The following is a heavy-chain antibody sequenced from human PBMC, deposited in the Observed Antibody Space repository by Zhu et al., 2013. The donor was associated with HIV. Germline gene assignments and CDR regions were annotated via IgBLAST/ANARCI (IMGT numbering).Heavy chain of an antibody. D-gene: IGHD1-26*01. CDR3: AALHSGSQEHDY. J-gene: IGHJ4*02. CDR2: IVVGSSNT. Sequence: QLVQSGPEVKKPGTSVKVSCKASGFTFTSSAVQWVRQARGQRLEWIGWIVVGSSNTNYAQKFQERVTITRDMSTSTAYMELSSLRSEDTAVYYCAALHSGSQEHDYWGQGTLVTVSS. V-gene: IGHV1-58*01. CDR1: GFTFTSSA.